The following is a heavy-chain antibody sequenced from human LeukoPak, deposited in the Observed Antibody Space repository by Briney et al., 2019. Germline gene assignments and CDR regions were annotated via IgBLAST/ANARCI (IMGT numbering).Heavy chain of an antibody. V-gene: IGHV4-39*01. CDR1: GDSINSSSFY. CDR3: ARHKAYGSGSYSPYCFDY. Sequence: PSETLSLTCAVSGDSINSSSFYWAWIRQSPGQGLDWIGNVFYRGNTYYNPSLKSRVTISVDTSKKQFSLKLNSVTAADTAVYYCARHKAYGSGSYSPYCFDYWGQGTLVTVSS. D-gene: IGHD3-10*01. CDR2: VFYRGNT. J-gene: IGHJ4*02.